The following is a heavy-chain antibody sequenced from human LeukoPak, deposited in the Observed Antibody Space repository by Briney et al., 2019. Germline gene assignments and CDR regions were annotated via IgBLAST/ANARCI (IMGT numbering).Heavy chain of an antibody. J-gene: IGHJ4*02. CDR3: ARDFLPMSSSWYEYY. CDR2: ISYDGSNK. D-gene: IGHD6-13*01. Sequence: GGSLRLSCAASGFTFSSYAMHWVRQAPGKELEWVAVISYDGSNKYYADSVKGRFTISRDNSKNTLYLQMNSLRAEDTAVYHCARDFLPMSSSWYEYYWGQGTLVTVSS. CDR1: GFTFSSYA. V-gene: IGHV3-30*04.